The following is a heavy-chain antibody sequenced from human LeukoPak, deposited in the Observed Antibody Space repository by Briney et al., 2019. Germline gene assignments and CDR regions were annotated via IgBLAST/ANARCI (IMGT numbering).Heavy chain of an antibody. CDR2: VSYDGSNK. D-gene: IGHD2-2*01. CDR1: GFTFSSYG. Sequence: GGSLRLSCSASGFTFSSYGMHWVRQAPGKGLEWVAVVSYDGSNKYYADSVKGRFTISRDNSKNTLYLQMNSLRAEDTAVYYCAKDMALYCSSTSCYDYYYYGMDVWGQGTTVTVSS. J-gene: IGHJ6*02. V-gene: IGHV3-30*18. CDR3: AKDMALYCSSTSCYDYYYYGMDV.